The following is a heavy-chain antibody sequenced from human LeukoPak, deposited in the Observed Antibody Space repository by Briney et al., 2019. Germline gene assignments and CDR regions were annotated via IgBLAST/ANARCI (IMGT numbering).Heavy chain of an antibody. D-gene: IGHD3-16*01. CDR1: GYNFTSYW. CDR3: ASHQEGAFDY. V-gene: IGHV5-51*01. CDR2: MYPGDSDT. J-gene: IGHJ4*02. Sequence: GESLQISCQCSGYNFTSYWIGWVRQMPGKGLEWMGIMYPGDSDTRYSPSFQGHVTISADKSISTAYLQWSSLKASDTAMYYCASHQEGAFDYWGQGTLVTVSS.